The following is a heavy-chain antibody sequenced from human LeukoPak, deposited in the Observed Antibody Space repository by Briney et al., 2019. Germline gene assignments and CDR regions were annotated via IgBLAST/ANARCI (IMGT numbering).Heavy chain of an antibody. V-gene: IGHV3-7*01. Sequence: GGSLRLSCAASGFTFSSYWMSWVRQAPGKGLEWVANIKQDGSEKYYVDSVKGRFTISRDNAKKSLYLQMNSLRAEDTAVYYCARDGPYSDFWSGYYSYYFDYWGQGTLVTVSS. D-gene: IGHD3-3*01. CDR3: ARDGPYSDFWSGYYSYYFDY. CDR1: GFTFSSYW. J-gene: IGHJ4*02. CDR2: IKQDGSEK.